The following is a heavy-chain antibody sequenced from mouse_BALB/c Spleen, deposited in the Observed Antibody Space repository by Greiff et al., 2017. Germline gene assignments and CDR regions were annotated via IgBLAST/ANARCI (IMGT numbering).Heavy chain of an antibody. Sequence: QVQLQQSGAELARPGASVKLSCKASGYTFTSYWMQWVKQRPGQGLEWIGAIYPGDGDTRYTQKFKGKATLTADKSSSTAYMQLSSLASEDSAVYYCALYDYDDGYWGQGTTLTVSS. CDR1: GYTFTSYW. J-gene: IGHJ2*01. V-gene: IGHV1-87*01. CDR3: ALYDYDDGY. D-gene: IGHD2-4*01. CDR2: IYPGDGDT.